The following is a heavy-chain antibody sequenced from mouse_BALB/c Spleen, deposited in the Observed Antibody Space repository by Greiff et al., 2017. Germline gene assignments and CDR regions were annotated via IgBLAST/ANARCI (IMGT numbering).Heavy chain of an antibody. CDR3: ARDRSTTVVAPDY. D-gene: IGHD1-1*01. Sequence: VQLQQSGPGLVAPSQSLSITCTVSGFSLTSYGVHWVRQPPGKGLEWLGVIWAGGSTNYNSALMSRLSISKDNSKSQVFLQMNSLQTDDTAMYYCARDRSTTVVAPDYWGQGTTLTVSS. CDR2: IWAGGST. V-gene: IGHV2-9*02. J-gene: IGHJ2*01. CDR1: GFSLTSYG.